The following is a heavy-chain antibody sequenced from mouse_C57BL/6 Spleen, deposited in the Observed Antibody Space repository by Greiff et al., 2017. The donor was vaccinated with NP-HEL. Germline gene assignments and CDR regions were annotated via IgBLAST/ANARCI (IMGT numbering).Heavy chain of an antibody. D-gene: IGHD2-4*01. Sequence: EVKVVESGAELVRPGASVKLSCTASGFNIKDYYMHWVKQRPEQGLEWIGRIDPEDGDTEYAPKFQGKATMTADTPSNTDYLQLSSLTSEDTAVYYCTRDYIAYWGQGTLVTVSA. CDR3: TRDYIAY. CDR1: GFNIKDYY. CDR2: IDPEDGDT. J-gene: IGHJ3*01. V-gene: IGHV14-1*01.